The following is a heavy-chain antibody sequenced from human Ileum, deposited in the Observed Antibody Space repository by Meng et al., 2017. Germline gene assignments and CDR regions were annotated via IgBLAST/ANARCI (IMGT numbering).Heavy chain of an antibody. V-gene: IGHV4-39*01. CDR1: GGSISSSNYY. Sequence: QLQLQESGPGLVKPSETLSLTCTVSGGSISSSNYYWDWIRQPPGKGLEWIGAIHHSGSTSYNPSLQSRVTMFVDTSKNQFSLMLTSVTATDTAVYYCARRRGGSGRDCWGQGTLVTVSS. CDR3: ARRRGGSGRDC. D-gene: IGHD3-10*01. CDR2: IHHSGST. J-gene: IGHJ4*02.